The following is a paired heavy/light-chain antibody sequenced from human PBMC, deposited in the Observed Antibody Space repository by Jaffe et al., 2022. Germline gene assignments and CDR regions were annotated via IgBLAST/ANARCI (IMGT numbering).Light chain of an antibody. V-gene: IGLV2-11*01. J-gene: IGLJ3*02. CDR2: DVT. Sequence: QSALTQPRSVSGSPGQSVTISCTGTSSDVGGYNYVSWYQQHPGKAPKLMIYDVTKRPSGVPDRFSGSKSGNTASLTISGLQAEDEADYYCCSYAGSYTLVFGGGTKLTVL. CDR1: SSDVGGYNY. CDR3: CSYAGSYTLV.
Heavy chain of an antibody. CDR3: AKDRYYDFWGGYSPFDY. D-gene: IGHD3-3*01. J-gene: IGHJ4*02. CDR1: GLTFSSYA. CDR2: ISGSGGST. V-gene: IGHV3-23*01. Sequence: EVQLLESGGGLVQPGGSLRLSCAASGLTFSSYAMSWVRQAPGKGLEWVSAISGSGGSTYYADSVKGRLTISRDNSKNTLYLQMNSLRAEDTAVYYCAKDRYYDFWGGYSPFDYWGQGTLVTVSS.